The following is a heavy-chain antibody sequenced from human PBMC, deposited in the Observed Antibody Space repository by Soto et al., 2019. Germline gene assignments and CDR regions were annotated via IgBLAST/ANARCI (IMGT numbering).Heavy chain of an antibody. CDR2: IYHSGST. CDR3: ARAGRYFDY. D-gene: IGHD3-10*01. J-gene: IGHJ4*02. Sequence: PSETLSLTCTVSSGSISSSNWWSWVRQPPGKGLEWIGEIYHSGSTNYNPSLKSRVTISVDKPKNQFSLKMSSVTAADTGVYYCARAGRYFDYWGQGTLVTVSS. V-gene: IGHV4-4*02. CDR1: SGSISSSNW.